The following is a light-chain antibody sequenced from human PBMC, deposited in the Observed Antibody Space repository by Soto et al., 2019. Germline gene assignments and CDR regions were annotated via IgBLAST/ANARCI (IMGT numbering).Light chain of an antibody. CDR3: QQYRT. CDR2: EAS. Sequence: EIVLTQSPGTLSLSPGERATLPCRASQSVSSSSLAWYQQNPGQAPRLPIYEASSRANGIPDRFSGSGSGTDFTLTISRLEPEDFAVYYCQQYRTCGQGTKVDIK. V-gene: IGKV3-20*01. CDR1: QSVSSSS. J-gene: IGKJ1*01.